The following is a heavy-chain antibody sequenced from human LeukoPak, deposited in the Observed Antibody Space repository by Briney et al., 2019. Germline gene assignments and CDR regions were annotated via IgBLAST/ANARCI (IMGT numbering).Heavy chain of an antibody. CDR2: IYYSGST. J-gene: IGHJ4*02. D-gene: IGHD3-22*01. Sequence: PSETLSLTCTASGGSISSYYWSWIWQPPGKGLEWIGYIYYSGSTNYNPSLKSRVTMSVDTSKNQFSLKLSSVTAADTAVYYCARTRDSSGYYYGGRPYYFDYWGQGTLVTVSS. CDR1: GGSISSYY. V-gene: IGHV4-59*12. CDR3: ARTRDSSGYYYGGRPYYFDY.